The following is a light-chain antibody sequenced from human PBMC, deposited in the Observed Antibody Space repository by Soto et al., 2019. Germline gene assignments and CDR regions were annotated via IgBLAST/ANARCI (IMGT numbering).Light chain of an antibody. CDR3: QLCNSAPT. CDR1: QSISSW. CDR2: DAS. J-gene: IGKJ1*01. Sequence: DIQMTQSPSTLSASVGDRVTITCRASQSISSWLAWYQQKPGKAPKLLIYDASSLESGVPSRFSGSGAGTELTLTISSLQPGDFETYSCQLCNSAPTFGQGTKVEIK. V-gene: IGKV1-5*01.